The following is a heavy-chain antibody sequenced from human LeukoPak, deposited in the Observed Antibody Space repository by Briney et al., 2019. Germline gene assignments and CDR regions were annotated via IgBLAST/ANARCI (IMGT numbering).Heavy chain of an antibody. D-gene: IGHD6-19*01. V-gene: IGHV3-9*01. CDR3: ASGYSSGWYVIDY. CDR1: GFTFDDYA. J-gene: IGHJ4*02. CDR2: LSWTSLSI. Sequence: GGSLRLSCAASGFTFDDYAMHWVRLVPGKGLEWVAGLSWTSLSIGYADSVKGRFTISRDNAKNSLYLQMNSLRAEDTAVYYCASGYSSGWYVIDYWGQGTLVTVSS.